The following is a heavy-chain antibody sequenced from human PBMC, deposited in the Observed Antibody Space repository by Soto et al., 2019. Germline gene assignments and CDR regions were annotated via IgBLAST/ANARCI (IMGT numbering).Heavy chain of an antibody. CDR2: ICWNSGSI. D-gene: IGHD6-19*01. J-gene: IGHJ6*02. CDR1: GFTFDDYA. CDR3: AKDRGDSSGRYSDYYSGMDV. Sequence: PGGSLRLSCAASGFTFDDYAMHWVRQAPGKGLEWVSGICWNSGSIGYADSVKGRFTISRDNAKNSLYLQMNSLRAEDTALYYCAKDRGDSSGRYSDYYSGMDVWGQGTTVAV. V-gene: IGHV3-9*01.